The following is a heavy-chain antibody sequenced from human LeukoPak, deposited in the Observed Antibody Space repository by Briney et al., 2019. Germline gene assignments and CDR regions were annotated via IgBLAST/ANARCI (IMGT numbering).Heavy chain of an antibody. J-gene: IGHJ4*02. V-gene: IGHV3-48*01. CDR1: GFNFSSFV. D-gene: IGHD2-15*01. Sequence: GGSLRLSCAGSGFNFSSFVMTWVRQAPGKGLEWVSSISASGRGTYYADSVRGRFTASRDNAKNSLYLQMHSLRAEDTAVYYCVRDNPKCCGVVPANIDDFWGQGTLVTVSS. CDR3: VRDNPKCCGVVPANIDDF. CDR2: ISASGRGT.